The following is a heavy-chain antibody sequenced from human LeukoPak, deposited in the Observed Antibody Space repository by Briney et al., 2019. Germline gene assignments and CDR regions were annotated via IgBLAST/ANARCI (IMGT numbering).Heavy chain of an antibody. V-gene: IGHV5-51*01. CDR2: IYPGDSDT. J-gene: IGHJ1*01. Sequence: GESLKISCTGFGYSFTTYWIGWVRQMPGRGLEWMGIIYPGDSDTRYSPSFQGQVTISADKSISTAYLQWSSLKASDTAMYYCARQAVPVAKYFQHWGQGTLVTVSS. D-gene: IGHD2-2*01. CDR1: GYSFTTYW. CDR3: ARQAVPVAKYFQH.